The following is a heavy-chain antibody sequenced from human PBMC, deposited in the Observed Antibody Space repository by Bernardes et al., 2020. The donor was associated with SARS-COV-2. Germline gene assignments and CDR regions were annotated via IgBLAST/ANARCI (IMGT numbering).Heavy chain of an antibody. Sequence: SQTLSLTCAISGDSVSSKGAAWGWIRQSPLRGLEWLGRTYYRSKWYNDFAVSVKSRITINPDTSKNQFSLQLNSVTPEDTAVYYCVRDHTSSNWYGKFDYWGQGTLVTVSS. D-gene: IGHD6-13*01. V-gene: IGHV6-1*01. CDR2: TYYRSKWYN. CDR1: GDSVSSKGAA. J-gene: IGHJ4*02. CDR3: VRDHTSSNWYGKFDY.